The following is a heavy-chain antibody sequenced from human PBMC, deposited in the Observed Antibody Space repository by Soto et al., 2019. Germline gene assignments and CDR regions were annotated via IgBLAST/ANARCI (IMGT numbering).Heavy chain of an antibody. V-gene: IGHV3-21*01. J-gene: IGHJ6*02. CDR2: ISSSSSYI. CDR1: GFTFSSYS. D-gene: IGHD3-3*01. Sequence: GSLRLSCAASGFTFSSYSMNWVRQAPGKGLEWVSSISSSSSYIYYADSVKGRFTISRGNAKNSLYLQMNSLRAEDTAVYYCASFLYDFWSGYLGIYGMDVWGQGTTVTVSS. CDR3: ASFLYDFWSGYLGIYGMDV.